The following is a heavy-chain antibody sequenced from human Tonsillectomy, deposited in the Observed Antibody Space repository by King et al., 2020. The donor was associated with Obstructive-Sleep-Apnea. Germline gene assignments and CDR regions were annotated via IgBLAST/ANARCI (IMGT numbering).Heavy chain of an antibody. D-gene: IGHD2-15*01. V-gene: IGHV3-30*02. CDR1: GFTFSSYG. J-gene: IGHJ4*02. CDR3: AKACGGSCYTLDY. Sequence: VQLVESGGGVVQPGGSLRLSCAASGFTFSSYGIHWVRQAPGKGLEWVACIRYDGSNTYYADSVKGRFTISRDNSKNTLYLQMNSLRAEDTAVYYCAKACGGSCYTLDYWGQGTLVTVSS. CDR2: IRYDGSNT.